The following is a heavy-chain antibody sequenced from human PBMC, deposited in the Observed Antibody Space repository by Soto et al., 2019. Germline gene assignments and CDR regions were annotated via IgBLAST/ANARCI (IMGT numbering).Heavy chain of an antibody. V-gene: IGHV3-9*01. CDR3: AKGGYYYDSSGSSTGYFQH. J-gene: IGHJ1*01. D-gene: IGHD3-22*01. CDR1: GFTFDDYA. Sequence: GGSLRLSCAASGFTFDDYAVHWVRQAPGKGLECVSGISWNSGSIGYADSVKGRFTISRDNAKNSLYLQMNSLRAEDTALYYCAKGGYYYDSSGSSTGYFQHWGQGTLVTVSS. CDR2: ISWNSGSI.